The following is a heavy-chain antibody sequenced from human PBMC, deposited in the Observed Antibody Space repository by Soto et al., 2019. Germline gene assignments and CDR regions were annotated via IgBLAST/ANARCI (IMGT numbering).Heavy chain of an antibody. CDR1: GGSISSGGYY. V-gene: IGHV4-31*03. D-gene: IGHD3-10*01. CDR2: IYYSGST. CDR3: ARNPGSGAFDI. J-gene: IGHJ3*02. Sequence: SETLSLTCTVSGGSISSGGYYWSWIRQHPGKGLEWIGYIYYSGSTNYNPSLKSRVTISVDKSKNQFSLKLSSVTAADTAVYYCARNPGSGAFDIWGQGTMVTVSS.